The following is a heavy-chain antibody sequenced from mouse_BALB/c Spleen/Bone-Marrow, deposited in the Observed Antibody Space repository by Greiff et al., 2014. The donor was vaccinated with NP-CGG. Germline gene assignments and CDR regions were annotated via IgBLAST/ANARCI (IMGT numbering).Heavy chain of an antibody. D-gene: IGHD2-3*01. V-gene: IGHV1-69*02. CDR2: IDPSDSYT. J-gene: IGHJ4*01. CDR1: GYTFTSYW. CDR3: ARWLLRYYAMDD. Sequence: QVQLQQSGAELVKPGASVKLSCKASGYTFTSYWMHWVKQRPGQGLEWIGEIDPSDSYTNYNQKFKGKATLTVDKYSSTAYMQLSSLTSEDSAVYFCARWLLRYYAMDDWGQGTSVTVSS.